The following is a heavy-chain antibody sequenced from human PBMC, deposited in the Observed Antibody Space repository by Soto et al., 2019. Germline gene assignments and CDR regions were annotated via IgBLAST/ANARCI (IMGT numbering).Heavy chain of an antibody. V-gene: IGHV1-8*01. J-gene: IGHJ4*02. D-gene: IGHD1-26*01. Sequence: ASVKVSCKASGYSFTSLDINWVRQTAGQGLEWMGWMQPSTGRTGYAQKFQGRVTMTRDTSINTAYMELTTLTSDNTAFYYCARGVSAGVDYWGQGTLVTVSS. CDR3: ARGVSAGVDY. CDR1: GYSFTSLD. CDR2: MQPSTGRT.